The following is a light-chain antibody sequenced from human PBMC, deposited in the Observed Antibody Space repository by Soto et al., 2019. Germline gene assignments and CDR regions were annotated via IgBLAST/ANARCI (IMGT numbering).Light chain of an antibody. CDR1: QSVSSSF. V-gene: IGKV3-20*01. Sequence: EIVLTQSPGTLSLSPGEGATLSCRASQSVSSSFLAWFQQKPGQAPRLLIYGTSNRATGIPDRFSGSGSGTDFTLTISRLEPEDFAVYYCQQYANSPRTFGQGTKVEIK. CDR2: GTS. CDR3: QQYANSPRT. J-gene: IGKJ1*01.